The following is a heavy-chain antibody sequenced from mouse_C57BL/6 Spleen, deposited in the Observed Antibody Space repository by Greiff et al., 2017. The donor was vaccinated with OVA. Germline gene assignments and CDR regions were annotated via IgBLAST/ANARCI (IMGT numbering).Heavy chain of an antibody. CDR2: ISDGGSYT. CDR1: GFTFSSYA. J-gene: IGHJ3*01. Sequence: EVKLVESGGGLVKPGGSLKLSCAASGFTFSSYAMSWVRQTPEKRLEWVATISDGGSYTYYPDNVKGRFTISRDNAKNNLYLQMSHLKSEDTAMYYCARLPPFAYWGQGTLVTVSA. V-gene: IGHV5-4*03. CDR3: ARLPPFAY.